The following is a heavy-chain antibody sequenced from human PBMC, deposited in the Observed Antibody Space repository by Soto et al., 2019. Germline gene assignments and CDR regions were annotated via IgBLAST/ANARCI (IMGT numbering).Heavy chain of an antibody. CDR1: GGSISSGGYS. CDR2: IYYSGST. D-gene: IGHD3-3*02. J-gene: IGHJ5*02. CDR3: ASPKIAFYNWFDP. Sequence: SETLSLTCAVSGGSISSGGYSWSWIRQPPGKGLEWIGYIYYSGSTYYNPSLKSRVTISVDTSKNQFSLKLSSVTAADTAVYYCASPKIAFYNWFDPWGQGTLVTVSS. V-gene: IGHV4-30-2*05.